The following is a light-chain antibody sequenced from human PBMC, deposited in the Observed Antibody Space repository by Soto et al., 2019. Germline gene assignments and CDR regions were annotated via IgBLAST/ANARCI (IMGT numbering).Light chain of an antibody. CDR1: QTVRNNY. V-gene: IGKV3-20*01. Sequence: EFVLTQSPGTLSLSPGERATLSCRASQTVRNNYLAWYQQKPGQAPRLLIYGASTRATGIPARFSGSGSGTDFTLTISRLEPEDFAVYYCQQYGSSPITFGQGTRLEIK. CDR3: QQYGSSPIT. J-gene: IGKJ5*01. CDR2: GAS.